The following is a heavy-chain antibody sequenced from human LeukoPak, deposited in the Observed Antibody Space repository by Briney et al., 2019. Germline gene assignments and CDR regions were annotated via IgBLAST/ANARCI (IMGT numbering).Heavy chain of an antibody. CDR1: GYSFTSYW. CDR2: IYPGDSDT. V-gene: IGHV5-51*01. J-gene: IGHJ3*02. CDR3: ARRPGSYYDILTGYYRDAFDI. Sequence: GESLKISCKGSGYSFTSYWIGRVRQMPGKGLEWMGIIYPGDSDTRYSPSFQGQVTISADKSISTAYLQWSSLKASDTAMYYCARRPGSYYDILTGYYRDAFDIWGQGTMVTVSS. D-gene: IGHD3-9*01.